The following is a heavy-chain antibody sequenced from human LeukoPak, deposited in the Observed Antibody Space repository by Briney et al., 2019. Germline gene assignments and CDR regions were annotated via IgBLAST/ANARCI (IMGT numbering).Heavy chain of an antibody. Sequence: PGGSLRLSCAASGFTFSSYWMHWVRQAPGKGLVWVSRINSDGSSTSYADSVKGRFTISRDNAKNTLYLQMNSLRAEDTAVYYCARRNDFWSGYAFDYWGQGTLVTVSS. CDR3: ARRNDFWSGYAFDY. CDR1: GFTFSSYW. D-gene: IGHD3-3*01. J-gene: IGHJ4*02. CDR2: INSDGSST. V-gene: IGHV3-74*01.